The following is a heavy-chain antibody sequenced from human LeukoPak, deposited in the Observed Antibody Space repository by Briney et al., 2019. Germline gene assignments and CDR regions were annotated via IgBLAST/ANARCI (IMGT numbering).Heavy chain of an antibody. CDR3: ARHSKRRYDSSGYYYRIGAFDI. Sequence: PSETLSLTCAVYGGSFSDYYYWNWIRQPPGKGLEWVGEINHSGSTNYNPSLKSRVTISVDTSKNQFSLKLSSVTAADTAVYYCARHSKRRYDSSGYYYRIGAFDIWGQGTMVTVSS. D-gene: IGHD3-22*01. CDR1: GGSFSDYY. CDR2: INHSGST. J-gene: IGHJ3*02. V-gene: IGHV4-34*01.